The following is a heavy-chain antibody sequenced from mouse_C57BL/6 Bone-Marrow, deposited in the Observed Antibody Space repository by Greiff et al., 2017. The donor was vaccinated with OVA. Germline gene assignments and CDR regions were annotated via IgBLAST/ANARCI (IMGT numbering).Heavy chain of an antibody. CDR1: GFNIKNTY. CDR3: ARWLLRPWYFDV. Sequence: EVQLQESVAELVRPGASVKLSCTASGFNIKNTYMHWVKQRPEQGLEWIGRIDPANGNPKYAPKFQGKATITADTSSNTAYLQLISLASEDTAIDYCARWLLRPWYFDVWGTGTTVTVSS. CDR2: IDPANGNP. V-gene: IGHV14-3*01. D-gene: IGHD2-3*01. J-gene: IGHJ1*03.